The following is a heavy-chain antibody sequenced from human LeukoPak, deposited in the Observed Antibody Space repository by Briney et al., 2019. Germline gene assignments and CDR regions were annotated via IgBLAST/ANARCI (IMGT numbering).Heavy chain of an antibody. CDR2: TYYRSKWYS. V-gene: IGHV6-1*01. Sequence: SQTLSLTCAISGDSASSNSPTWIWIRQSPSRGLEWLGRTYYRSKWYSDYAESMKSRISINADTSKNQFSLQLNSVTPEDTAVYYCARAARGNAMDVWGQGTTVTVSS. CDR1: GDSASSNSPT. J-gene: IGHJ6*02. CDR3: ARAARGNAMDV.